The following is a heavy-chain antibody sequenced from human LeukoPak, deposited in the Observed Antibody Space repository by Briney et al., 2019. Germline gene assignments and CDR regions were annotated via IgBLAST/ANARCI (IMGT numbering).Heavy chain of an antibody. CDR2: IYTSGST. V-gene: IGHV4-61*02. J-gene: IGHJ4*02. CDR3: AGDEYGDFQGFDY. Sequence: PSETLSLTCTVSGGSISSGSYYWSWIRQPAGKGLEWIGRIYTSGSTNYNPSLKSRVTISVDTSKNQFSLKLSSVTAADTAVYYCAGDEYGDFQGFDYWGQGARVTVSS. D-gene: IGHD4-17*01. CDR1: GGSISSGSYY.